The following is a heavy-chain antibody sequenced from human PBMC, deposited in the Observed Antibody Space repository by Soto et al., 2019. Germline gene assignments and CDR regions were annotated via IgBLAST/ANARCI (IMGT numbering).Heavy chain of an antibody. CDR2: MNPSGDRT. CDR1: GYTFSSSY. V-gene: IGHV1-46*01. J-gene: IGHJ3*02. CDR3: ARGRGYSGDDLKEDGFDI. Sequence: QVQLMQSGTEVKEPGASVNLSCKASGYTFSSSYIHWVRQAPGQGLEWMGIMNPSGDRTNYAQNFQGRFTMTRDTATRTVYMELSSLTFEDPAVYYCARGRGYSGDDLKEDGFDIWGQGTMVSVS. D-gene: IGHD5-12*01.